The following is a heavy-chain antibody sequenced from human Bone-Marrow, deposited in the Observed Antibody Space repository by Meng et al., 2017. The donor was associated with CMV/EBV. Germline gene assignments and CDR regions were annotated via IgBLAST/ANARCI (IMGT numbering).Heavy chain of an antibody. J-gene: IGHJ6*02. V-gene: IGHV4-34*01. Sequence: SETLSLTCAVYGGSFSGYYWSWIRRPPGKGLEWIGEINHSGSTNYNPSLKSRVTISVDTSKNQFSLKLSSVTAADTAVYYCARTGPASSYYYYGMDVWGQGTTVTVSS. CDR3: ARTGPASSYYYYGMDV. CDR1: GGSFSGYY. D-gene: IGHD2-2*01. CDR2: INHSGST.